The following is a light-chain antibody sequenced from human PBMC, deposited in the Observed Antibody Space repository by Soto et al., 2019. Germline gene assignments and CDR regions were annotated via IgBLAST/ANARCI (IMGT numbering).Light chain of an antibody. Sequence: SYELTQPPSVSVSPGQTARINCSGDALPNQYSYWYQQRPGQAPILVIYKDTARPSGIPERFSGSTSGTTVTLTISGVQAEDEGHYHCQPADTSGNYWVFGGGTKLTVL. J-gene: IGLJ3*02. CDR3: QPADTSGNYWV. CDR1: ALPNQY. V-gene: IGLV3-25*02. CDR2: KDT.